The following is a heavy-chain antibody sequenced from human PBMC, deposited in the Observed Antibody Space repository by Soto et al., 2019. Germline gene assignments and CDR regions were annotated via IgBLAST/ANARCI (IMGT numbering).Heavy chain of an antibody. Sequence: SETLSLTCTVSGGSISSYYWSWIRQPPGKGLEWIGYIYYSGSTNYNPSLKSRVTISVDTSKNQFSLKLSSVTAADTAVYYCARALCAPFSEPTFVPWGQGTLVTVSS. CDR2: IYYSGST. CDR1: GGSISSYY. V-gene: IGHV4-59*01. J-gene: IGHJ5*01. D-gene: IGHD2-21*01. CDR3: ARALCAPFSEPTFVP.